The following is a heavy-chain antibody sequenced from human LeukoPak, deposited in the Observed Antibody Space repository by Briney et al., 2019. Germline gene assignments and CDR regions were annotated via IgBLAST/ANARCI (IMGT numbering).Heavy chain of an antibody. V-gene: IGHV4-34*01. D-gene: IGHD5-18*01. CDR2: INHSGST. CDR1: GGSFSGYY. CDR3: AREGVLRGYSYGYRVTHANWFDP. J-gene: IGHJ5*02. Sequence: PSETLSLTCAVYGGSFSGYYWSWIRQPPGKGLEWIGEINHSGSTNYNPSLKSRVTISVDTSKNQFSLKLSSVTAADTAVYYCAREGVLRGYSYGYRVTHANWFDPWGQGTLVTVSS.